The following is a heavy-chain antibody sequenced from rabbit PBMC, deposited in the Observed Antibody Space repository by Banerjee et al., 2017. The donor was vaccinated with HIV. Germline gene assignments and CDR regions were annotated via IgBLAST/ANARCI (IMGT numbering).Heavy chain of an antibody. CDR2: IYASSGST. Sequence: QEQLVESGGGLVTLGGSLALTCTASGFSFSSSSYMCWVRQAPGKGLEWIACIYASSGSTYYASWAKGRFTISKTSSTTVTLQMTSLTAADTATYFCARGYDDYGEGYYFNLWGPGTLVTV. J-gene: IGHJ4*01. V-gene: IGHV1S45*01. CDR1: GFSFSSSSY. D-gene: IGHD2-1*01. CDR3: ARGYDDYGEGYYFNL.